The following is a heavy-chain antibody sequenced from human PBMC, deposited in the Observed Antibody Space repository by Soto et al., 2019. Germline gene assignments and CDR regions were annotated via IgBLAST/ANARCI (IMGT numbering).Heavy chain of an antibody. CDR1: GGSISSYY. D-gene: IGHD4-17*01. CDR3: ARGIGYGRNSRSFVI. CDR2: IYYSGST. Sequence: SETLSLTCTVSGGSISSYYWSWIRQPPGKGLEWIGYIYYSGSTNYNPSLKSRVTTSVDTCKNQFSLKLSSVTAADTAVYYCARGIGYGRNSRSFVIWGQGTMLTVSS. V-gene: IGHV4-59*01. J-gene: IGHJ3*02.